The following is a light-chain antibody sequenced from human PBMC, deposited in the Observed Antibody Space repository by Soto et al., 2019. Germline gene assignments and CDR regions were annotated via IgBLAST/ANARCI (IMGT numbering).Light chain of an antibody. Sequence: SPSPPPPLSGSPGPSDTPSPPGNSRESCGYNYVSWYQQHPGKAPKLMIYDVSNRPSGVSNRFSGSKSGNTASLTISGLQAEDEADYYCSSYTSSSTLFYVFGTGTKVTVL. J-gene: IGLJ1*01. V-gene: IGLV2-14*01. CDR2: DVS. CDR1: SRESCGYNY. CDR3: SSYTSSSTLFYV.